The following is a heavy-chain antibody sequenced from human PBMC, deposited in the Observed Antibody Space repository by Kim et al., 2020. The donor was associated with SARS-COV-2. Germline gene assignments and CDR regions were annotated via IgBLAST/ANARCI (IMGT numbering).Heavy chain of an antibody. CDR2: INQSGAT. Sequence: SETLSLTCAVSGGSVSGYYWTWIRQPPGQGLEWIGEINQSGATNYNPSLRRRVTMSVDTTKIQFSLNLRSVTAADTAVYYCAGSRVRKPFESWGKGALV. V-gene: IGHV4-34*01. CDR1: GGSVSGYY. J-gene: IGHJ4*02. CDR3: AGSRVRKPFES. D-gene: IGHD3-10*01.